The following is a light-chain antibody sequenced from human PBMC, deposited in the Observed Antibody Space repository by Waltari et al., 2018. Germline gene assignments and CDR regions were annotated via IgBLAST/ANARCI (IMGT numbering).Light chain of an antibody. J-gene: IGKJ1*01. CDR2: KAS. CDR3: LQYNGEPRT. CDR1: QNINTW. Sequence: VTITCRASQNINTWLAWHQQKPGRAPKLLIYKASNLESGVPSRFSGSGSGTEFTLTISSLQPDDFATYYCLQYNGEPRTFGQGTKVEVK. V-gene: IGKV1-5*03.